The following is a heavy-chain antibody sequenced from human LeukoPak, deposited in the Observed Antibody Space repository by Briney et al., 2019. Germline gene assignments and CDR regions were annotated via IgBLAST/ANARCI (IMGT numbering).Heavy chain of an antibody. CDR3: ARDAYCSSTSCYLDV. CDR2: MSTDGSST. CDR1: GFSLSAYW. Sequence: GGSLRLSCAASGFSLSAYWMTWVRQAPGKGLVWVSSMSTDGSSTTYAESVRGRLTISRDKSKNTVSLQMNSLRAEDTAVYYCARDAYCSSTSCYLDVWGKGTTVTVSS. J-gene: IGHJ6*03. D-gene: IGHD2-2*01. V-gene: IGHV3-74*03.